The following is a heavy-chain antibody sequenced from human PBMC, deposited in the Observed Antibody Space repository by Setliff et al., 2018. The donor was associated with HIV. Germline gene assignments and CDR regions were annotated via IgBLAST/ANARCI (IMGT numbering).Heavy chain of an antibody. CDR3: VLASIVSTARWNH. CDR1: GYTFSAYY. Sequence: GASVKVSCKASGYTFSAYYLHWVRRAPGQGLEWMGWINPNSGATNYAHNFQGRATMTRDTSISTAYMDLSSLTSDDTAVYYCVLASIVSTARWNHWGRGTLVTVSS. V-gene: IGHV1-2*02. D-gene: IGHD1-26*01. CDR2: INPNSGAT. J-gene: IGHJ5*02.